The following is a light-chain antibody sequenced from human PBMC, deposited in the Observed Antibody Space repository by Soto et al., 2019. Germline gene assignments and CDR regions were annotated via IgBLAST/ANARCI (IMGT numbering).Light chain of an antibody. Sequence: EIVLTQSPGSLSLSPGERATLSCRASQSVSNNYLAWYQQKPGQAPRLLIYGTSSRATGIPDRFSGSGSGTDFTLTISRLEPEDFAVYYCQQYGSSPGLFTFGPGTKVGIK. CDR2: GTS. CDR3: QQYGSSPGLFT. CDR1: QSVSNNY. J-gene: IGKJ3*01. V-gene: IGKV3-20*01.